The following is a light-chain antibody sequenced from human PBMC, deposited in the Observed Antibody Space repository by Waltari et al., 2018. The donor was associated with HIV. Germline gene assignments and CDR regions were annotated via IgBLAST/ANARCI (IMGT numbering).Light chain of an antibody. J-gene: IGLJ1*01. CDR3: SSYTSSSTPYV. CDR2: DVS. Sequence: QPALTQPASVSGSPRQSITISRTATSRDDGGDNYVSWYQQHPGKAPKLMIYDVSNRPSVLSDRFSGSKSGNTASLTISGLQAEDEADYYCSSYTSSSTPYVFGTGTKVTVL. CDR1: SRDDGGDNY. V-gene: IGLV2-14*03.